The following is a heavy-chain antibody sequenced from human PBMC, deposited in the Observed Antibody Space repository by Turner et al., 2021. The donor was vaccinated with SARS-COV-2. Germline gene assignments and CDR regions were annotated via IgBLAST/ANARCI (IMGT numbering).Heavy chain of an antibody. CDR1: GFTVSSNY. J-gene: IGHJ6*02. Sequence: EVQLVKTGGDLIQPGGSLRLSCAASGFTVSSNYMSWVRQAPGKGLEWVSLIYSGGTPYYADSVKGRFTVSRDNSKNTLYLQMNSLRAEDTAVYYCARDDPLGGMDVWGQGTTVTVSS. CDR2: IYSGGTP. CDR3: ARDDPLGGMDV. V-gene: IGHV3-53*02.